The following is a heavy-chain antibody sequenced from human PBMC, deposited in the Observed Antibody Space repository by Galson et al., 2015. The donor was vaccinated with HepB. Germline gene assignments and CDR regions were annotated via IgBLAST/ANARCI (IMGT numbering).Heavy chain of an antibody. V-gene: IGHV1-69*13. D-gene: IGHD4-17*01. CDR3: ARDGDRGYGDYLEIDY. Sequence: SVKVSCKASGGTFSSYAISWVRQAPGQGLEWMGGIIPIFGTANYAQKFQGRVTITADESTSTAYMELSSLRSEDTAVYYCARDGDRGYGDYLEIDYWGQGTLVTVSS. CDR2: IIPIFGTA. CDR1: GGTFSSYA. J-gene: IGHJ4*02.